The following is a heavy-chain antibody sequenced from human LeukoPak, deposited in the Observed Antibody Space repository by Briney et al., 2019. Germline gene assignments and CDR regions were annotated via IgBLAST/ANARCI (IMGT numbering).Heavy chain of an antibody. D-gene: IGHD3-10*01. V-gene: IGHV3-30*18. Sequence: PGGSLRLSCAASGFPFSIYGMHWVRQAPGKGLAWVAIITFDGNSKSYADSVKGRFTISRDNSKNTLYLQMSSLRTEDTAVYYCAKDLSYGSYYFDSWGQGALVTVSS. CDR3: AKDLSYGSYYFDS. CDR1: GFPFSIYG. J-gene: IGHJ4*02. CDR2: ITFDGNSK.